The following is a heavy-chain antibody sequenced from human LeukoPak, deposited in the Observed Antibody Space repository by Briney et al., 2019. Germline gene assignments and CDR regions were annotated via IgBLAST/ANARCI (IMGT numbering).Heavy chain of an antibody. CDR2: ISTSTSYK. D-gene: IGHD4-17*01. J-gene: IGHJ1*01. CDR1: GFTFSSYG. CDR3: ARSYADYVPGFFQD. Sequence: GGSLRLSCAASGFTFSSYGMNWVRQAPGKGLEWVLFISTSTSYKYYADSVKGRFTISRDNAENSLYLQLNSLSAEDTAVYFCARSYADYVPGFFQDWGQGTPVTVSS. V-gene: IGHV3-21*01.